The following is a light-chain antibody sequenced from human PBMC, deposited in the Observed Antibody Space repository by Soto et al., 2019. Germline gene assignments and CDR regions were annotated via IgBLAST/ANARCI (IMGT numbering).Light chain of an antibody. J-gene: IGKJ1*01. CDR3: KQYLTWPWT. V-gene: IGKV3-15*01. CDR1: QSVSSN. CDR2: GAS. Sequence: EIVMTQSPATLSVSPGERATLSCRASQSVSSNLVWYQQKPGQAPRLLISGASIRATGIPARFSGNGSGREFTLTISSLQSEDFAVYYCKQYLTWPWTFGQGTKVEI.